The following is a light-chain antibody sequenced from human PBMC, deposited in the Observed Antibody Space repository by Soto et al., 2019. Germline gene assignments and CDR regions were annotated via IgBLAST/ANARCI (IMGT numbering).Light chain of an antibody. CDR1: QSISSNY. CDR3: QQYGSSPWT. CDR2: GAS. J-gene: IGKJ1*01. Sequence: ETVLTQSPGTLSLSPGERATLSCRASQSISSNYLAWYRQTPGQAPRLLIYGASNRATGIPDRFSGSGSGTDFTLIISRLEPEDFALYYCQQYGSSPWTFGQGTKVEIK. V-gene: IGKV3-20*01.